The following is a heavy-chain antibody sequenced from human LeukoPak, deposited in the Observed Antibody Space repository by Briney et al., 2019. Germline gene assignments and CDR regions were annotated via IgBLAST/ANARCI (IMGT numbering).Heavy chain of an antibody. V-gene: IGHV5-51*01. D-gene: IGHD6-13*01. CDR1: GYSFTSYW. CDR2: IYPGDSDT. Sequence: GESLKISCKGSGYSFTSYWIAWVRQIPVKGLEWMGIIYPGDSDTRYSPSFQGQVTISADKSISTAYLQWSSLKASHTAMYYCARTLYSSSWYYFDYWGQGTLVTVSS. CDR3: ARTLYSSSWYYFDY. J-gene: IGHJ4*02.